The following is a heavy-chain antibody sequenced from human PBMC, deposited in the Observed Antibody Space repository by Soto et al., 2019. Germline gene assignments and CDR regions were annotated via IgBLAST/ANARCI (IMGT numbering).Heavy chain of an antibody. Sequence: SVKVSCKASGFTFTSSAVQWVRQARGQRLEWIGWIVVGSGNTNYAQKFQERVTITRDMSTSTAYMELSSLRSEDTAVYYRAADTPAGRLAYYYGMDVWGQGTTVTV. CDR1: GFTFTSSA. CDR2: IVVGSGNT. D-gene: IGHD6-13*01. CDR3: AADTPAGRLAYYYGMDV. V-gene: IGHV1-58*01. J-gene: IGHJ6*02.